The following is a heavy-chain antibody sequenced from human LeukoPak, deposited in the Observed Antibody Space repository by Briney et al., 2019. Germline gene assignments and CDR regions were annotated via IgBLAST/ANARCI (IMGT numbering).Heavy chain of an antibody. Sequence: GASVKVSCKASGYTFTSYYMHWVRQAPGQGLEWVGIINPRSGSASYAQKFQGRVTMTRDTSTSTVHMELSSLRSEDTAVYYCTRDQSPDDSGYYFDYWGQGTLVTVSS. CDR3: TRDQSPDDSGYYFDY. D-gene: IGHD3-22*01. CDR1: GYTFTSYY. J-gene: IGHJ4*02. V-gene: IGHV1-46*01. CDR2: INPRSGSA.